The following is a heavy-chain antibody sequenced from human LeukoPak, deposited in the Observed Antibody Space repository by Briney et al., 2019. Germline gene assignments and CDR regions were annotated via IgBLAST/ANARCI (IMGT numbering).Heavy chain of an antibody. CDR2: LSPNSGNT. V-gene: IGHV1-8*03. CDR3: ARDLGSYSSTHFDY. Sequence: ASVKVSCKASGYTFTSYDINWVRQATGQGLEWMGWLSPNSGNTGYAQKFQGRVTITRNTSINTAYMELSSLRSDDTAVYYCARDLGSYSSTHFDYWGQGTLVTVSS. D-gene: IGHD6-13*01. CDR1: GYTFTSYD. J-gene: IGHJ4*02.